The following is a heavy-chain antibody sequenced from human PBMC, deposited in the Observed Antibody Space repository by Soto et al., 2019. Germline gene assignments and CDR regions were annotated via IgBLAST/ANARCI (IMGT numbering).Heavy chain of an antibody. J-gene: IGHJ3*01. D-gene: IGHD5-18*01. CDR1: GFSFSSYS. Sequence: EVQLLESGGDLIQPGGSLRLSCAASGFSFSSYSMSWVRLAPGKGLEWVSGMSATGGGTDYIDAVKGLFIISRDNSRKTLYLQMTSLRADDTDVYYCAKSWGDTWQESAFHVWGLGTLVTV. CDR2: MSATGGGT. V-gene: IGHV3-23*01. CDR3: AKSWGDTWQESAFHV.